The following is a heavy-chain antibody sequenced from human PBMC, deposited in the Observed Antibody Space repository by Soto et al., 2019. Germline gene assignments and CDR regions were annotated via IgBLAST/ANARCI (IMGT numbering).Heavy chain of an antibody. CDR3: ARHLLAVAGETFDY. D-gene: IGHD6-19*01. Sequence: SETLSLTCTVSGGSISSSSYYWGWIRQPPGKGLEWIGSIYYSGSTYYNPSLKSRVTISVDTSKNQFSLKLSSVTAADTAVYYCARHLLAVAGETFDYSGQGTLVTVSS. J-gene: IGHJ4*02. CDR1: GGSISSSSYY. V-gene: IGHV4-39*01. CDR2: IYYSGST.